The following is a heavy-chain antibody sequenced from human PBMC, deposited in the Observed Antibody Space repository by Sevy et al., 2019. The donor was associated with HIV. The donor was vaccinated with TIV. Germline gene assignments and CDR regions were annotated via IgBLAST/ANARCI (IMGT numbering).Heavy chain of an antibody. V-gene: IGHV3-30-3*01. D-gene: IGHD2-15*01. CDR1: GFTFRSYA. J-gene: IGHJ4*02. CDR3: ARDAGLTKSGANIWAFDY. Sequence: GGSLRLSCAAFGFTFRSYAMHWVRQAPGKGLERVAVISYDGNYENYADSVKGRFTISRDNSKNTLYLQMNSLRAEDTAVYYCARDAGLTKSGANIWAFDYWGQGALVTVSS. CDR2: ISYDGNYE.